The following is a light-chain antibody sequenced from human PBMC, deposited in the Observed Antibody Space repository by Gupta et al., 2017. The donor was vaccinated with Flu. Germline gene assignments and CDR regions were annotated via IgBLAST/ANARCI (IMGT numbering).Light chain of an antibody. CDR3: QQRSDWLT. Sequence: VLTQSPATLSLSPGDRATRSCRASQSVSSFLAWYQQKPGQAPRLLIYDVSKRATGTPARFSGSGSGTDFTLTISSLEPEDFALYYCQQRSDWLTFGGGTKVEIK. CDR1: QSVSSF. CDR2: DVS. J-gene: IGKJ4*01. V-gene: IGKV3-11*01.